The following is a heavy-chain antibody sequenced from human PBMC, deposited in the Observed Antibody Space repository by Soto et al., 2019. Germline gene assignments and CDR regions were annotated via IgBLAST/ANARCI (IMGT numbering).Heavy chain of an antibody. Sequence: ASVKVSCKVSGYTLTELSMHWVRQAPGKGLEWMGGFDPEDGETIYAQKFQGRVTMTEDTSTDTAYMELSSLRSEDTAVYYCATAGSGYDPVYYFDYWGQGTLVTVSS. CDR1: GYTLTELS. J-gene: IGHJ4*02. CDR3: ATAGSGYDPVYYFDY. CDR2: FDPEDGET. D-gene: IGHD5-12*01. V-gene: IGHV1-24*01.